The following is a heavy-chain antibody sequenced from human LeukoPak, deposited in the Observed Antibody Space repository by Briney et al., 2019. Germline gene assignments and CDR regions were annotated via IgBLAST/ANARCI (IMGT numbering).Heavy chain of an antibody. CDR2: IYHSGST. CDR1: GYSISSGYY. Sequence: SETLSLTCAVSGYSISSGYYWGWIRQPPGQGLEWIASIYHSGSTYYNPSLKSRVTISVDTSKDQLSLKLSSVTAADTAVYYCARGLWFGELFWFDPWGQGTLVTVSS. J-gene: IGHJ5*02. CDR3: ARGLWFGELFWFDP. V-gene: IGHV4-38-2*01. D-gene: IGHD3-10*01.